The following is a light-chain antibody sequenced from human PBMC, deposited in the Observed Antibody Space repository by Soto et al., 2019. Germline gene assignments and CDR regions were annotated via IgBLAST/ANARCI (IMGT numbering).Light chain of an antibody. V-gene: IGLV2-23*01. CDR1: SSDVGNYNL. CDR3: CSYAGSSSSV. CDR2: EGS. Sequence: QSVLTQPASVSGSPGQSITISCSGTSSDVGNYNLVSWYQQDPGRAPKLIIYEGSKRPSGVSDRLSGSKSGNTASLTVSGLKYDDEADYYCCSYAGSSSSVFGTGTKVTVL. J-gene: IGLJ1*01.